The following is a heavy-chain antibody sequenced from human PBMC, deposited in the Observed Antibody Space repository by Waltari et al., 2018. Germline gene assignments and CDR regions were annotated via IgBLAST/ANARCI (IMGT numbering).Heavy chain of an antibody. D-gene: IGHD6-25*01. CDR2: VDPEDGET. Sequence: EVQLVQSGAEVKQPGATAKISCMTSASNFTDYFVHWVQQAPGQGLEWMGLVDPEDGETMYAEKFQGRVAMTADTSSKTAYLELTNLRSEDTAVYYCVLGSDWGQGTLLTVSS. CDR3: VLGSD. CDR1: ASNFTDYF. V-gene: IGHV1-69-2*01. J-gene: IGHJ4*02.